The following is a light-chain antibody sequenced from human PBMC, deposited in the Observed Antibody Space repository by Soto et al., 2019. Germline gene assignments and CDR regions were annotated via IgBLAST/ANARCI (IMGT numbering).Light chain of an antibody. J-gene: IGLJ2*01. CDR2: EVT. CDR1: SSDVGSFNY. CDR3: ASYVPNSVI. Sequence: QSALTKPASVSGSLGQSITISCTGTSSDVGSFNYVSWYRQSPTKAPELIIYEVTNRPSGVSNRFSGSKSGNTASLTISGLQAEDEADYYCASYVPNSVIFGGGTQLTVL. V-gene: IGLV2-14*01.